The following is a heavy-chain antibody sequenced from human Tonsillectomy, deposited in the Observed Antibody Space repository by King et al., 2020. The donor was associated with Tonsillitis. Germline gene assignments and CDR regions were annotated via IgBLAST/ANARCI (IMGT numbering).Heavy chain of an antibody. CDR1: GFTFSSYV. CDR3: ARDGYDFWSGYHMSRDAFDI. D-gene: IGHD3-3*01. CDR2: IWYDGSNK. J-gene: IGHJ3*02. Sequence: VQLVESGGGVVQPGRSLRLSCAASGFTFSSYVIHWVRQAPGKGLEWVALIWYDGSNKYYADSVKGRFTISRDNSENTLYLQMNSLRAEDTAVYYCARDGYDFWSGYHMSRDAFDIWGQGTMVTVSS. V-gene: IGHV3-33*01.